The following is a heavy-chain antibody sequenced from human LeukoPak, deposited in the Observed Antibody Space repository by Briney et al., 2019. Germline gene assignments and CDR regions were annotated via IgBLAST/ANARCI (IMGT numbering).Heavy chain of an antibody. Sequence: SETLSLTCTVSGGSISSGSYYWSWIRQPAGKGLEWIGRVYSSGSTNYNPSLKSRVTISVDASKNRFSLKLNSVTAADTAVYYCARDLSGVDTAPGYWGQGTLVTVSS. CDR3: ARDLSGVDTAPGY. J-gene: IGHJ4*02. V-gene: IGHV4-61*02. D-gene: IGHD5-18*01. CDR2: VYSSGST. CDR1: GGSISSGSYY.